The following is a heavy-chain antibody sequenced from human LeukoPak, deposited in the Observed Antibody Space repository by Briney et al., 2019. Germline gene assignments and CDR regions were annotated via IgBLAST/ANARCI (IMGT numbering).Heavy chain of an antibody. CDR2: INPNSGGT. CDR1: GYTFTGYY. D-gene: IGHD4-17*01. J-gene: IGHJ4*02. CDR3: ARKSYYGDVDY. Sequence: GASEKVSCKASGYTFTGYYMHWVRQAPGQGPEWMGWINPNSGGTNYAQKFQGRVTMTRDTSISTAYMELSRLRSDDTAVYYCARKSYYGDVDYWGQGTLVTVSS. V-gene: IGHV1-2*02.